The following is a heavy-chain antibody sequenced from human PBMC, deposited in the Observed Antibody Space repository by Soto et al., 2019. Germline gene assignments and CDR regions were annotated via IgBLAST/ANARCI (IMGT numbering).Heavy chain of an antibody. CDR3: AKRYYYDSSGYYGTGGGAFDY. CDR1: GGSFSGYY. V-gene: IGHV4-34*01. J-gene: IGHJ4*02. Sequence: PSETLSLTCAVYGGSFSGYYWSWIRQPPGKGLEWIGEINHSGSTNYNPSLKSRVTISVDTSKNQFSLKLSSVTAADTAVYYCAKRYYYDSSGYYGTGGGAFDYWGQGTLVTVSS. CDR2: INHSGST. D-gene: IGHD3-22*01.